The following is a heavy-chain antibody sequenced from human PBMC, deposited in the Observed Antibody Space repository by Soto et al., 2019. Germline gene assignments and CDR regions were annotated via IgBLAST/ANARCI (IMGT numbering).Heavy chain of an antibody. CDR2: IIPIFGTA. CDR3: ARDRGSSWSLRDYGMDV. CDR1: GGTFSSYA. J-gene: IGHJ6*02. D-gene: IGHD6-13*01. V-gene: IGHV1-69*12. Sequence: QVQLVQSGAEVKKPGSSVKVSCKASGGTFSSYAISWVRQAPGQGLEWMGGIIPIFGTANYAQKFQGRVTITADESTSTAYMELSSLRSEDAAVYYCARDRGSSWSLRDYGMDVWGQGTTVTVSS.